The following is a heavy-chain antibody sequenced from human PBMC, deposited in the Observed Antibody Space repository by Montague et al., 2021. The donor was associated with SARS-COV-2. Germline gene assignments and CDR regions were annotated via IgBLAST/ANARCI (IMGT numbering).Heavy chain of an antibody. J-gene: IGHJ3*02. V-gene: IGHV3-9*01. D-gene: IGHD3-22*01. CDR1: GFTFDDYA. CDR3: AKVMREDYYDSSGSPDAFDI. CDR2: ISCKSGSI. Sequence: SLRLSCAASGFTFDDYAMHWVRQAPGKGLEWASGISCKSGSISYADSVKGRFTISRDNTKNSLYLQMNSLRAEDTALYYCAKVMREDYYDSSGSPDAFDIWGQGTMVTVSS.